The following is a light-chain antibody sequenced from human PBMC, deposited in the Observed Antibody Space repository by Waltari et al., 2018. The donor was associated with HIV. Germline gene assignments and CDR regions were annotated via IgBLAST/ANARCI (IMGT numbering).Light chain of an antibody. Sequence: IGMTQSPDSLAVSLGERATINCRSSQSVLYDSKNENYLSWYQQKPGQPPKLLLYWASTREAGVPVRFSGSGSGTDFTLTISSLQAEDVAVYYCQQYFDTPTFGQGTKVEIK. CDR2: WAS. CDR3: QQYFDTPT. CDR1: QSVLYDSKNENY. V-gene: IGKV4-1*01. J-gene: IGKJ1*01.